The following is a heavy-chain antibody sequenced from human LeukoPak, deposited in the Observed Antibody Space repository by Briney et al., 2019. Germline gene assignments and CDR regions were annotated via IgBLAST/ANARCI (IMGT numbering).Heavy chain of an antibody. CDR2: IYTGGST. CDR1: GFAVSSKY. V-gene: IGHV3-66*01. CDR3: AKAGYTSSWFDY. D-gene: IGHD6-13*01. J-gene: IGHJ4*02. Sequence: GGSLRLSCVASGFAVSSKYMSWIRQAPGKGLEWVSVIYTGGSTHYPDSVMGRFTISRDDSKNTLYLQMNILRAEDTAVYYCAKAGYTSSWFDYWGQGTLVTVSS.